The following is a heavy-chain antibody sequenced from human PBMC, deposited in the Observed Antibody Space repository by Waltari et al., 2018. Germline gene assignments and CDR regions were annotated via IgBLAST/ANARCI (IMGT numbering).Heavy chain of an antibody. V-gene: IGHV1-2*06. D-gene: IGHD7-27*01. J-gene: IGHJ4*02. CDR2: ITPNSGGT. Sequence: QVQLVQSGAAVRQPGASVKVSCETSGSTFSGYYIHWVRQAPGQGPEWMGRITPNSGGTSYAQKFQGRVTMTRDTSITTAYMELRSLTSDDTAVYYCARGNWGYFFDYWGQGTLVTVSS. CDR1: GSTFSGYY. CDR3: ARGNWGYFFDY.